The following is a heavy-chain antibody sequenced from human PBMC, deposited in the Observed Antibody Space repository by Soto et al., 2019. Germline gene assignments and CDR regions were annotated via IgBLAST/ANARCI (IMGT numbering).Heavy chain of an antibody. V-gene: IGHV3-7*01. CDR1: GFTFSTYW. CDR2: IKQDGSEK. CDR3: TQGGYFDN. Sequence: GGSLRLSCAASGFTFSTYWMSWVRQAPGKGLEWVADIKQDGSEKYYVDSVKGRFTISRDNAKNSLYLEMNSLRVEDTAVYYCTQGGYFDNWGQGTLVTVSS. J-gene: IGHJ4*02.